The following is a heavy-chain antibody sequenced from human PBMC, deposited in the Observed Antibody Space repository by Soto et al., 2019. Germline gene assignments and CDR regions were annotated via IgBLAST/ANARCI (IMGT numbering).Heavy chain of an antibody. CDR1: GFTFSSYA. CDR3: AKDQQWLVLGYFDY. J-gene: IGHJ4*02. CDR2: ISGSGGST. D-gene: IGHD6-19*01. Sequence: PGVSLRLSCAASGFTFSSYAMSWVRQAPGKGLEWVSAISGSGGSTYYADSVKGRFTISRDNSKNTLYLQMNSLRAEDTAVYYCAKDQQWLVLGYFDYWGQGTLVTVSS. V-gene: IGHV3-23*01.